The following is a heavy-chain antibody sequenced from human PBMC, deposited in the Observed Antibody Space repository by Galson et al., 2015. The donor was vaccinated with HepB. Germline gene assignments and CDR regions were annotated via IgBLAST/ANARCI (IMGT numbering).Heavy chain of an antibody. D-gene: IGHD3-16*01. CDR3: ASLPGGYYGMDV. CDR2: IHYSGST. J-gene: IGHJ6*02. Sequence: SETLSLTCTVSGGSISSSSYYWGWIRQPPGKGLEWIGSIHYSGSTYYNPSLKSRVTISVDTSKNQFSLKLSSVTAADTAVYYCASLPGGYYGMDVWGQGTTVIVSS. V-gene: IGHV4-39*01. CDR1: GGSISSSSYY.